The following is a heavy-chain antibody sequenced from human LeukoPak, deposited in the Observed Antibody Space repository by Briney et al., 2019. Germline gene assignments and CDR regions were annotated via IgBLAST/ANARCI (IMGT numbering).Heavy chain of an antibody. CDR1: GGSISSYY. CDR3: ARDRGYYGMDV. J-gene: IGHJ6*02. Sequence: SETLSLTCTVSGGSISSYYWSWIRQPPGKGLEWIGYIYYSGSTNYNPSLKSRVTISVDTSKNQFSLKLSSVTAADTAVYYCARDRGYYGMDVWGQGTTVTVSS. CDR2: IYYSGST. D-gene: IGHD3-10*01. V-gene: IGHV4-59*01.